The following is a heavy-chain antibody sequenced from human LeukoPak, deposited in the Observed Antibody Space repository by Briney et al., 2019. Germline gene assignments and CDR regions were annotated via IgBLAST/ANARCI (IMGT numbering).Heavy chain of an antibody. Sequence: GGSLRLSCAASGFTFRDYWMHWVRQAPGKGLVWVSRFISDGTSATYADFVKGRFTMSRDNAKNTLYLEMNSLRADDTAVYYCARDARYNIDVWGQGTTVTVSS. J-gene: IGHJ6*02. CDR1: GFTFRDYW. CDR3: ARDARYNIDV. CDR2: FISDGTSA. D-gene: IGHD3-9*01. V-gene: IGHV3-74*01.